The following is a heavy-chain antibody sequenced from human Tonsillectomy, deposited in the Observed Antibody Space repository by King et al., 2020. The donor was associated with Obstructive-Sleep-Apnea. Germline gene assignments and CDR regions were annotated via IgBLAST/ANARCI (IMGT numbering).Heavy chain of an antibody. J-gene: IGHJ6*02. V-gene: IGHV3-15*01. CDR1: GFTFSNAW. Sequence: VQLVESGGGLVKPGGSLRLSCAASGFTFSNAWMSWVRQAPGKGLEWVGRIKSKTDGGTTDYAAPVKGRFTISRDDSKNTLYLQMNSLKTEDTAVYYCTTDFLNDFWSGYPEIYYYYGMDVWGQGTTVTVSS. CDR2: IKSKTDGGTT. CDR3: TTDFLNDFWSGYPEIYYYYGMDV. D-gene: IGHD3-3*01.